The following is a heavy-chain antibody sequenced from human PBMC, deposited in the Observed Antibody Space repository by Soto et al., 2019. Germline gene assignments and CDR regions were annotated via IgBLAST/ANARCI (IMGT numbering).Heavy chain of an antibody. J-gene: IGHJ6*02. CDR1: GGSFSDYA. V-gene: IGHV1-69*01. Sequence: QVQLVQSGAEVKKPGSSVKVSCQASGGSFSDYAISWVRQAPGQGLEWMGGIIPMLGIADNAQKFQGRVIITADEYNSTVYMALSSLRSEDTAVYYCARDGDYYDSSGFQRDYHYYGMDVWGQGTTVTVAS. D-gene: IGHD3-22*01. CDR2: IIPMLGIA. CDR3: ARDGDYYDSSGFQRDYHYYGMDV.